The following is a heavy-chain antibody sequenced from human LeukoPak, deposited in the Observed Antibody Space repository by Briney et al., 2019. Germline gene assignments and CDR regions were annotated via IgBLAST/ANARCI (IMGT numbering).Heavy chain of an antibody. V-gene: IGHV4-59*01. CDR2: IYYSGST. Sequence: SETLSLTCAVYGGSFSGYYWSWMRQPPGKGLEWIGYIYYSGSTNYNPSLKSRVTMSVDTSKNQFSLNLSSVTAADTAVYYCARLLAGCPGGRCRAHFDYWGQGTLVTVSS. D-gene: IGHD2-15*01. J-gene: IGHJ4*02. CDR1: GGSFSGYY. CDR3: ARLLAGCPGGRCRAHFDY.